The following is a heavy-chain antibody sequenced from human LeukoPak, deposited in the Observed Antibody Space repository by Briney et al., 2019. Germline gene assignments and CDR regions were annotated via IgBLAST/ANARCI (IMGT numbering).Heavy chain of an antibody. V-gene: IGHV5-10-1*01. J-gene: IGHJ3*02. D-gene: IGHD4-11*01. Sequence: GESLLTSFKGSGYSFISYWSCWVRQMPGKGLEWMGRIDPSDSYTNYSPSFQGHVTISADKSISTVYLQWSSLKASDTAMYYCARRRAVSRAFYIWGQARKVGVSS. CDR1: GYSFISYW. CDR3: ARRRAVSRAFYI. CDR2: IDPSDSYT.